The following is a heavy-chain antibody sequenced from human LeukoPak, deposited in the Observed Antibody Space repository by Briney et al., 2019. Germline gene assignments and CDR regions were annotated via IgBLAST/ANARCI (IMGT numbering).Heavy chain of an antibody. CDR1: GFTFSSYW. Sequence: GGSLRLSCAASGFTFSSYWMHWVRQAPGKGLVWVSRISSDGSSTSYADSVKGRFTISRDNAKNTLYLQMNSLRAEDTAVYYCARALTTVTDFDYWGQGTLVTVSS. V-gene: IGHV3-74*01. CDR2: ISSDGSST. D-gene: IGHD4-11*01. CDR3: ARALTTVTDFDY. J-gene: IGHJ4*02.